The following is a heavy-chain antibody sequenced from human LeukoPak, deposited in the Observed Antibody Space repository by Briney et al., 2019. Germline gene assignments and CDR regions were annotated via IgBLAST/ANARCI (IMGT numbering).Heavy chain of an antibody. CDR3: ARDLSLLWFGTGGY. J-gene: IGHJ4*02. CDR1: GFTFSSYW. V-gene: IGHV3-48*01. CDR2: ISSSSSTI. Sequence: GGSLRLSCAASGFTFSSYWMSWVRQAPGKGLEWVSYISSSSSTIYYADSVKGRFTISRDNAKNSLYLQMNSLRAEDTAVYYCARDLSLLWFGTGGYWGQGTLVTVSS. D-gene: IGHD3-10*01.